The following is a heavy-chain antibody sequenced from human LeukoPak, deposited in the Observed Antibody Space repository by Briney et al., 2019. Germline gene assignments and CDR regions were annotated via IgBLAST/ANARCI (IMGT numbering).Heavy chain of an antibody. Sequence: ASVKVSCKASGYTFTCYDVNWVRQATGQGLEWMGWMNPNSGNTGYAQKFQGRVTMTRNTSISTAYMELSSLRSEDTAVYYCARVVSIAARTSPYWFDPWGQGTLVTVSS. CDR3: ARVVSIAARTSPYWFDP. J-gene: IGHJ5*02. CDR1: GYTFTCYD. V-gene: IGHV1-8*01. D-gene: IGHD6-6*01. CDR2: MNPNSGNT.